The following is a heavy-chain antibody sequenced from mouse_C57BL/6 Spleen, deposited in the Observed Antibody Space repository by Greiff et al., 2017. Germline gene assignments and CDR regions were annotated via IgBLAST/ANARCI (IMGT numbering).Heavy chain of an antibody. Sequence: QVQLQQPGAELVKPGASVKLSCKASGYTFTSYWMQWVKQRPGQGLEWIGEIDPSDSYTNYNQKFKGKATFTVDTSSSTAYMQLSSLTSEDSAVYYCASHYYGSSYSFDYWGQGTTLTVSS. CDR1: GYTFTSYW. CDR2: IDPSDSYT. D-gene: IGHD1-1*01. V-gene: IGHV1-50*01. CDR3: ASHYYGSSYSFDY. J-gene: IGHJ2*01.